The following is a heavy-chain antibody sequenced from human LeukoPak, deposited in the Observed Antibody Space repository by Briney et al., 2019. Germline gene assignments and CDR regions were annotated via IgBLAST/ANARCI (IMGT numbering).Heavy chain of an antibody. CDR3: ARDRVLGTAVTTSLDY. Sequence: ASVRVSCKASGYIFTDYYIYWVRQAPGQGLEWMGIINPSGGSTSYAQKFQGRVTMTRDTSTSAVFMELSSLRSEDTAVYYCARDRVLGTAVTTSLDYWGQGTLVTVSS. J-gene: IGHJ4*02. CDR2: INPSGGST. V-gene: IGHV1-46*01. D-gene: IGHD4-17*01. CDR1: GYIFTDYY.